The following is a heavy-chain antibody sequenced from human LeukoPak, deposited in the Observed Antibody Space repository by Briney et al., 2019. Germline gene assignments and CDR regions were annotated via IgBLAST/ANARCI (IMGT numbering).Heavy chain of an antibody. CDR3: AKGMEMATPYTLMTDAFDI. Sequence: GGSLRLSCAASGFTFSSYGMPWVRQAPGKGLEWVAVISYDGSNKYYADSAKGRFTISRDNSKNTLYLQMNSLRAEDTAVYYCAKGMEMATPYTLMTDAFDIWGQGTMVTVSS. J-gene: IGHJ3*02. CDR1: GFTFSSYG. CDR2: ISYDGSNK. V-gene: IGHV3-30*18. D-gene: IGHD5-24*01.